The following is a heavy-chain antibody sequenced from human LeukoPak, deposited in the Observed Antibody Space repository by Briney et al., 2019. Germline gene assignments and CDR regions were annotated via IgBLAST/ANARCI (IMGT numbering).Heavy chain of an antibody. CDR1: GFTFRKHW. Sequence: GGSLRLSCAATGFTFRKHWMSWVRQTVGKGLECVAKIREDGNEKHYVDSVKGRFTISRDNSKNTLYLQMNSLRAEDTAVYFCARTVQLERPVPLRNYYYMDVWGKGTTVTISS. V-gene: IGHV3-7*03. CDR2: IREDGNEK. CDR3: ARTVQLERPVPLRNYYYMDV. D-gene: IGHD1-1*01. J-gene: IGHJ6*03.